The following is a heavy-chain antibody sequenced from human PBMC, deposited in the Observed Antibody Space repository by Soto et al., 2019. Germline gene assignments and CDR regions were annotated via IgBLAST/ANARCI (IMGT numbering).Heavy chain of an antibody. V-gene: IGHV1-69*12. CDR2: IIPIFGTA. D-gene: IGHD1-26*01. CDR3: ASVAAKYYYYGMDV. J-gene: IGHJ6*02. CDR1: GGTFSSYA. Sequence: QVQLVQSGAEVKKPGSSVKVSCKASGGTFSSYAINWVRQAPGQGLEWLGGIIPIFGTADYAQKFQGRVTITADESTTTAYMQLSSLRSEDTAVYYCASVAAKYYYYGMDVWVQGTTVTVS.